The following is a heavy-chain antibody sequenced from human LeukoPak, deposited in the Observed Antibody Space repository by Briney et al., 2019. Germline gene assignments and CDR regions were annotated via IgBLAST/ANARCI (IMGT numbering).Heavy chain of an antibody. J-gene: IGHJ3*02. CDR2: IYYSGST. V-gene: IGHV4-31*03. D-gene: IGHD6-13*01. Sequence: SETLSLTCTVSGGSISSGGYYWSWIRQHPGKGLEWIGYIYYSGSTYYNPSLKSRVTISVDTSKNQFSLKLSSVTAADTAVYYCAGGRVELISIAAARRAFDIWGQGTMVTVSS. CDR3: AGGRVELISIAAARRAFDI. CDR1: GGSISSGGYY.